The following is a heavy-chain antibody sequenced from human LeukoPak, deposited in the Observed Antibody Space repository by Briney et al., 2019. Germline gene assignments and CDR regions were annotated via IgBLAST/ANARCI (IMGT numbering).Heavy chain of an antibody. J-gene: IGHJ2*01. CDR1: GYTFTSYD. Sequence: GASVKISCKGSGYTFTSYDINWVRQATGQGLEWMGWMNPNSGNTGYAQKFQGRVTMTRNTSISTAYMELSSLRSEDTAVYYCARGRRVRGVPYWYFDLWGRGTLVTVSS. CDR3: ARGRRVRGVPYWYFDL. D-gene: IGHD3-10*01. V-gene: IGHV1-8*01. CDR2: MNPNSGNT.